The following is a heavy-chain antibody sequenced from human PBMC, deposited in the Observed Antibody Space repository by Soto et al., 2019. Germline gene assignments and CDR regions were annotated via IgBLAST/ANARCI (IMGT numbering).Heavy chain of an antibody. V-gene: IGHV3-33*01. D-gene: IGHD6-13*01. CDR1: GFTFSSYG. Sequence: GGSLRLSCAASGFTFSSYGMHWVRQAPGKGLERVAVIWYDGSNKYYADSVKGRFTISRDNSKNTLYLQMNSLRAEDTAVYYYARDIAAAGTSYYYYGMDVWGQGTTVTVSS. CDR3: ARDIAAAGTSYYYYGMDV. CDR2: IWYDGSNK. J-gene: IGHJ6*02.